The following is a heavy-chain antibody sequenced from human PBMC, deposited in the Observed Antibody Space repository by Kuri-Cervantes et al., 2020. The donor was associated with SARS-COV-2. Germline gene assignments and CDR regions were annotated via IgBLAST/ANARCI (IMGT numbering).Heavy chain of an antibody. J-gene: IGHJ5*02. D-gene: IGHD3-3*01. CDR3: ARGVVWFDP. V-gene: IGHV4-4*09. CDR1: GGSISSYY. Sequence: ESLKISCTVSGGSISSYYWSWIRQPAGKGLEWIGYIYTSGSTNYNPSLKSRVTISVDTSMNQFSLKLSSVTAADTAVYYCARGVVWFDPWGQGTLVTVSS. CDR2: IYTSGST.